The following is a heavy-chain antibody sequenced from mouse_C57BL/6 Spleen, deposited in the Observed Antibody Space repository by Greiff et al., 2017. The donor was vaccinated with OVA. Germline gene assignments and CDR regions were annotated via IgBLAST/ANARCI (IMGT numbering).Heavy chain of an antibody. V-gene: IGHV1-26*01. Sequence: VQLQQSGPELVKPGASVKISCKASGYTFTDYYMNWVKQSHGKSLEWIGDINPNNGGTSYNQKFKGKATLTVDKSSSTAYMELRSLTSEDSAVYYCARDYYDYQDYAMDYWGQGTSVTVSS. CDR2: INPNNGGT. CDR3: ARDYYDYQDYAMDY. CDR1: GYTFTDYY. J-gene: IGHJ4*01. D-gene: IGHD2-4*01.